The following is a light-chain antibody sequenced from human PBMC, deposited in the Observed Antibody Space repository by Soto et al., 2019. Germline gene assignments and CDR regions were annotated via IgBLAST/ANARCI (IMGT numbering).Light chain of an antibody. CDR1: HSISTN. CDR2: GAS. Sequence: EISGRQAPATLSVSPGEGATLSCRTSHSISTNVAWYQHKRGQSPRLLDYGASTRATGVPARFSSSGGGAEFTISISGLQSEGFAFYYCQQYSSWPTFGGGTKVEI. J-gene: IGKJ4*01. CDR3: QQYSSWPT. V-gene: IGKV3-15*01.